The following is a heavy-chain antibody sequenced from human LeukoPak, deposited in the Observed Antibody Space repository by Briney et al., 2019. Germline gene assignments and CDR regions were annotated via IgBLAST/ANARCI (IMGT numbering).Heavy chain of an antibody. CDR2: ISSSSSYI. J-gene: IGHJ4*02. Sequence: PGGSLRLSCAASGFTFSSYSMNWVRQAPGKGLEWVSSISSSSSYIYYADSVKGRFTISRDNAKNSLYLQMNSLRAEDTSVYYCARIERGTFDYWGQGTLVTVSS. V-gene: IGHV3-21*01. D-gene: IGHD1/OR15-1a*01. CDR3: ARIERGTFDY. CDR1: GFTFSSYS.